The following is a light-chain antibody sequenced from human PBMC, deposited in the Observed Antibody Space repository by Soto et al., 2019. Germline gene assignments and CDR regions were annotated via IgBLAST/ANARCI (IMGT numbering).Light chain of an antibody. V-gene: IGLV2-14*01. CDR1: SRDVGGYNY. CDR3: SSYTSSSTYV. Sequence: QSVLTQPASVSGSPGQSITISCTGTSRDVGGYNYVSWYQHHPGKAPKLMIYEVSNRPSGVSNRFSGSKSGNTASLTISGLQAEDEADYYYSSYTSSSTYVFGTGTKLTVL. J-gene: IGLJ1*01. CDR2: EVS.